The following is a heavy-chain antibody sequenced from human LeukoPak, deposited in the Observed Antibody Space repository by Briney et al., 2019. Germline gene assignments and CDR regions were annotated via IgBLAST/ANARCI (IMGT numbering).Heavy chain of an antibody. D-gene: IGHD5-24*01. CDR2: IYHSGST. CDR1: GYSISSGYY. J-gene: IGHJ4*02. Sequence: SETLSLTCAVSGYSISSGYYWGWIRQPPEKVLEWIGSIYHSGSTYYNPSLKSRVTISVDTSKNQYSLKLSSVTAANTPVYYGTRLGGYKNQYYFDYWGPATLVTVSS. CDR3: TRLGGYKNQYYFDY. V-gene: IGHV4-38-2*01.